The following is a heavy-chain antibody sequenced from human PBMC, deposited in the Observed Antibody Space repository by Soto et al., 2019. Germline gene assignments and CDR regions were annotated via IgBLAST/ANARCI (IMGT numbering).Heavy chain of an antibody. CDR3: ARGSFWFDY. J-gene: IGHJ4*02. D-gene: IGHD3-10*01. CDR2: ISYDGSNK. Sequence: QVQLVESGGGVVQPGRSLRLSCAASGFTFSSYAMHWVRQAPGKGLEWVAVISYDGSNKYYADSVKGRFTISRDNSKNTLYLQMNSLRADDTAVYYCARGSFWFDYWGQGTLVTVSS. V-gene: IGHV3-30-3*01. CDR1: GFTFSSYA.